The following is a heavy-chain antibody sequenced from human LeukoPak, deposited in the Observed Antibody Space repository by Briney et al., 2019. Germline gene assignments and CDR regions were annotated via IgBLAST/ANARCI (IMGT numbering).Heavy chain of an antibody. CDR1: GYTFTGYY. D-gene: IGHD3-3*01. Sequence: GASVKVSCKASGYTFTGYYMHWVRQAPGQGLEWMGWINPNSGGTNYAQKFQGRVTMTRGTFISTAYMELSRLRSDDTAVYYCAKARFLEWSDAFDIWGLGTMVTVSS. V-gene: IGHV1-2*02. CDR2: INPNSGGT. CDR3: AKARFLEWSDAFDI. J-gene: IGHJ3*02.